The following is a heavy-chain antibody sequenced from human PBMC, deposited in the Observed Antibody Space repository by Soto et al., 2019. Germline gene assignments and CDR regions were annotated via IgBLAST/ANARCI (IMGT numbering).Heavy chain of an antibody. J-gene: IGHJ5*02. CDR2: IYHSGST. Sequence: SEALSLPWAVSGGSISRSNWWSWVRRPPGKGLEWIGEIYHSGSTNYNPSLKSRVTISVDKSKNQFSLKLSSVTAADTAVYYCARELMSDYYDSSGYYPYWFDPWGQGTLVTVSS. CDR3: ARELMSDYYDSSGYYPYWFDP. D-gene: IGHD3-22*01. V-gene: IGHV4-4*02. CDR1: GGSISRSNW.